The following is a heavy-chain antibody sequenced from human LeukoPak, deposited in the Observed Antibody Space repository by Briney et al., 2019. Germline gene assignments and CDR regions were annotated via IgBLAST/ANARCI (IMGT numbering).Heavy chain of an antibody. Sequence: GGSLKISCRGSGYRFSIYWIGWVRQMPGKGLKLMGIIYLGDSDTRYSPSFQGQVTISADKSISTAYLQWSSLKASDTAMYYCATRIYGSGSPREGDAFDIWGQGTMVTVSS. CDR2: IYLGDSDT. CDR1: GYRFSIYW. CDR3: ATRIYGSGSPREGDAFDI. D-gene: IGHD3-10*01. V-gene: IGHV5-51*01. J-gene: IGHJ3*02.